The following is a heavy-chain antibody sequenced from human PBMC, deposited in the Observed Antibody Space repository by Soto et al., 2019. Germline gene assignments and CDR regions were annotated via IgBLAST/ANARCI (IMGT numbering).Heavy chain of an antibody. V-gene: IGHV1-69*08. D-gene: IGHD3-10*01. J-gene: IGHJ4*02. CDR2: IIPILGIA. CDR3: ARDPTMVRGVIFSY. Sequence: QVQLVQSGAEVKKPGSSVKVSCKASGGTFSSYTISWVRQAPGQGLEWMGRIIPILGIANYAQKLQGRVTITADKSTSTAYMELSSLRSEDTAVYYCARDPTMVRGVIFSYWGQGTLVTVSS. CDR1: GGTFSSYT.